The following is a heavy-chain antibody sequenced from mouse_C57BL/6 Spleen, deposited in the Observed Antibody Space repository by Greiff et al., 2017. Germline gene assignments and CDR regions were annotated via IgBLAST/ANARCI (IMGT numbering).Heavy chain of an antibody. CDR1: GYSITSGYY. D-gene: IGHD2-2*01. J-gene: IGHJ1*03. CDR3: ARANYGYAYWYFDV. CDR2: ISYDGRN. Sequence: EVHLVESGPGLVTPSQSLSLTCSVTGYSITSGYYWNWIRQFPGNKLEWMGYISYDGRNNYNPSLKNRIPITRDTSNNQFVLKLNSVTTEDTATYYCARANYGYAYWYFDVWGTGTTVTVSS. V-gene: IGHV3-6*01.